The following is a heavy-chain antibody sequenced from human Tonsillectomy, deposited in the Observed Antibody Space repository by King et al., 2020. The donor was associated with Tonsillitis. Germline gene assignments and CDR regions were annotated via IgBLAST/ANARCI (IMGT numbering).Heavy chain of an antibody. V-gene: IGHV3-30*18. D-gene: IGHD3/OR15-3a*01. Sequence: QLVQSGGGVVQPGRSLRLSCAASGFTFSNYGMHWVRQAPGKGLEWVAVISYDGSNKYYADSVKGRFTISRDNSKNTLYLQMNSLRAEDTAVYYCAKSGEFFDWILPPGYWGQGSLVTVSS. CDR1: GFTFSNYG. CDR2: ISYDGSNK. J-gene: IGHJ4*02. CDR3: AKSGEFFDWILPPGY.